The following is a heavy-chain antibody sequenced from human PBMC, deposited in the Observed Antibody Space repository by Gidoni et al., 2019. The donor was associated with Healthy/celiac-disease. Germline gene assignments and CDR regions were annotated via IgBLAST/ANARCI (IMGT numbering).Heavy chain of an antibody. Sequence: QVQLVASGGGVVQPGRSLRLSCAASGFTFSSYGMHWVRQAPGKGLEWVAVIWYDGSNKYYADSVKGRFTISRDNSKNTLYLQMNSLRAEDTAVYYCAREIGGRYCSSTSCSYMDVWGQGTTVTVSS. V-gene: IGHV3-33*01. CDR3: AREIGGRYCSSTSCSYMDV. CDR1: GFTFSSYG. J-gene: IGHJ6*02. D-gene: IGHD2-2*01. CDR2: IWYDGSNK.